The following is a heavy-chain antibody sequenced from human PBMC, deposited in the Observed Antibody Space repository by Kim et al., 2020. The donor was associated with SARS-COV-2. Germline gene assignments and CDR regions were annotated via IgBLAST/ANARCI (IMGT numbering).Heavy chain of an antibody. Sequence: ASVKVSCKASGYTFTSYGISWVRQAPGQGLEWMGWISAYNGNTNYAQKLQGRVTMTTDTSTSTAYMELRSLRSDDTAVYYCARDPLPNNYYDSSGYFDNNWFDPWGQGTPVTVSP. CDR3: ARDPLPNNYYDSSGYFDNNWFDP. CDR2: ISAYNGNT. J-gene: IGHJ5*02. V-gene: IGHV1-18*04. CDR1: GYTFTSYG. D-gene: IGHD3-22*01.